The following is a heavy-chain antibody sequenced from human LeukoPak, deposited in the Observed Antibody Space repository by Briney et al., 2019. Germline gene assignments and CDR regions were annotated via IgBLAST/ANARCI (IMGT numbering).Heavy chain of an antibody. CDR3: TLGYCSGGSCFFDY. Sequence: SETLSLTCTVSGGSISSYYWSWIRQPGGKGLEWIGRIYTSGSTNYNPSLKSRVTMSVDTSKNQFSLKLSSVTAADTAVYYCTLGYCSGGSCFFDYWGQGTLVTVSS. V-gene: IGHV4-4*07. CDR2: IYTSGST. CDR1: GGSISSYY. D-gene: IGHD2-15*01. J-gene: IGHJ4*02.